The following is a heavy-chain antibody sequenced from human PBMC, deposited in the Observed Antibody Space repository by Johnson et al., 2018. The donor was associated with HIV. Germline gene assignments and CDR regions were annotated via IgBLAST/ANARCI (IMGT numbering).Heavy chain of an antibody. CDR1: GFTFSSNW. Sequence: ESGGGLVQPGGSLRLSCAASGFTFSSNWMNWVRQAPGKGLQWVANIKEDGSEKYYVDSVRGRFTISRDTANNSLYLQMNSLRVEDTAVYYCARPIARGAFDIWGQGTMVTVSS. CDR3: ARPIARGAFDI. D-gene: IGHD3-10*01. CDR2: IKEDGSEK. J-gene: IGHJ3*02. V-gene: IGHV3-7*05.